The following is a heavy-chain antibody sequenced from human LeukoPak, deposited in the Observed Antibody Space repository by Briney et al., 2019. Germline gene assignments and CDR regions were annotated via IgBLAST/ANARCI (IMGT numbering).Heavy chain of an antibody. V-gene: IGHV1-3*01. Sequence: ASVKVSCEASGYTFTSYAMHWVRQAPGQRLEWMGWINAGNGNTKYSQKFQGRVTMTRDTSISTAYMELSRLRSDDTAVYYCAMGYSYGYGYFDYWGQGTLVTVSS. CDR1: GYTFTSYA. D-gene: IGHD5-18*01. J-gene: IGHJ4*02. CDR3: AMGYSYGYGYFDY. CDR2: INAGNGNT.